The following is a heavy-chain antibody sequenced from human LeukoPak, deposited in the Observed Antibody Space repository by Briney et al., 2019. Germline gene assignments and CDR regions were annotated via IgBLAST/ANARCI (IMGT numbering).Heavy chain of an antibody. CDR3: ARDKSRTYGSADAFDI. D-gene: IGHD3-10*01. V-gene: IGHV4-4*07. J-gene: IGHJ3*02. CDR1: GGSISTYY. CDR2: IYTSGST. Sequence: SETLSLTCTVSGGSISTYYWNWIRQPAGKGLEWIGRIYTSGSTNYNPSLKSRVTMSVDTSKNQFSLKLSSVTAADTAAYYCARDKSRTYGSADAFDIWGQGTMVTVSS.